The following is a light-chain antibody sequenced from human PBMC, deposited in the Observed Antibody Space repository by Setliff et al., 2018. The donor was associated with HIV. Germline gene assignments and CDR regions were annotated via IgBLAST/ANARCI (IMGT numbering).Light chain of an antibody. V-gene: IGLV1-44*01. CDR3: AAWHDSLNGYV. CDR1: SSNIGSNT. CDR2: NNN. J-gene: IGLJ1*01. Sequence: QSALTQPPSASGTPGQRVTISCSGSSSNIGSNTVNWYQQLPGTAPELLIYNNNQRPSGVPDRFSGSKSGTSASLAISGLQSEDEADYYCAAWHDSLNGYVFGAGTKVTVL.